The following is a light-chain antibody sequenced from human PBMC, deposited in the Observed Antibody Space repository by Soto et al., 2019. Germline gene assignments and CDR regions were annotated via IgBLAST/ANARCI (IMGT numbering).Light chain of an antibody. V-gene: IGKV3D-20*02. Sequence: EIVMTQSPGTLSLSPRDRATLYCRASQSVSSRLAWYQQKPGQAPRLLISGASSRATGIPDRFSGSGSGTDFTLTISRLEPEDFAVYYCQQRSNWPITFGQGTRLEI. CDR1: QSVSSR. CDR2: GAS. CDR3: QQRSNWPIT. J-gene: IGKJ5*01.